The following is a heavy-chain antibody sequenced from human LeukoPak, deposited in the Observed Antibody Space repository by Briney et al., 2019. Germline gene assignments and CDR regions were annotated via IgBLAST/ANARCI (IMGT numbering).Heavy chain of an antibody. CDR2: VSGTGGRT. J-gene: IGHJ5*02. Sequence: GGSLRLSCAASGFTFTSYSMSWVRQAPGKGLEWVSVVSGTGGRTYYADSVKGRFTISRDNSKNTLYLQMNSLRAEDTALYYCVKASSSSPQYNWFDAWGQGTLVTVSS. V-gene: IGHV3-23*01. D-gene: IGHD6-6*01. CDR1: GFTFTSYS. CDR3: VKASSSSPQYNWFDA.